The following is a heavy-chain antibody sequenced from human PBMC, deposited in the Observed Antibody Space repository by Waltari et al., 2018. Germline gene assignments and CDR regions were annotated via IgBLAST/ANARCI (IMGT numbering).Heavy chain of an antibody. CDR3: AKYVGSGWYGDSFDY. Sequence: EVQLVESGGGLVQPGGSLRLSCAASRFTFSSYAMSWVRQAPGKGLEWVSAISDSGGSTYYADSVQGRFTISRDNSKNTLYLQMNSLRAEDTAVYYCAKYVGSGWYGDSFDYWGQGTLVTVSS. J-gene: IGHJ4*02. V-gene: IGHV3-23*04. D-gene: IGHD6-19*01. CDR1: RFTFSSYA. CDR2: ISDSGGST.